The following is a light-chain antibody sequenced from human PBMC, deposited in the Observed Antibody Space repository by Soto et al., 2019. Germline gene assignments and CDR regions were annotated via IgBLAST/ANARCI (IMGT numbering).Light chain of an antibody. CDR1: QTISTY. Sequence: DIQTTQSPSSLSASVGDRVTITCRASQTISTYLNWYQQKPGKAPKLLISGASSLQSGVPSRFSGSGYGTDFTLTISNLQPEDFATYYCQQSYSAPYPFGQGTKLEIK. J-gene: IGKJ2*01. V-gene: IGKV1-39*01. CDR2: GAS. CDR3: QQSYSAPYP.